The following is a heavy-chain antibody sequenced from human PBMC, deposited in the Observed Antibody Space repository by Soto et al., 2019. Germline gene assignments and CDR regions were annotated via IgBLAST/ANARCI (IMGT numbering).Heavy chain of an antibody. D-gene: IGHD2-2*01. CDR3: ARARRYCSSTSCWENFDY. CDR1: GYTFTSYD. V-gene: IGHV1-8*01. CDR2: MNPNSGNT. J-gene: IGHJ4*02. Sequence: GSSVKVSCKASGYTFTSYDINWVRQATGQGLEWMGWMNPNSGNTGYAQKFQGRVTMTRNTSISTAYMELSSLRSEDTAVYYCARARRYCSSTSCWENFDYWGQGTLVTVSS.